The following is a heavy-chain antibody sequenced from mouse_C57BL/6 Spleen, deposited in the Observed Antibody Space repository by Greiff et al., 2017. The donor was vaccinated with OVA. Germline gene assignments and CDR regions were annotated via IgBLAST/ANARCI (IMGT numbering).Heavy chain of an antibody. J-gene: IGHJ3*01. CDR2: IYPGDGDT. V-gene: IGHV1-80*01. Sequence: QVQLQQSGAELVKPGASVKISCKASGYAFSSYWMNWVKQRPGKGLEWIGQIYPGDGDTNYNGKFKGKATLTADKSSSTAYMQLSSLTSEDSAVYFCARKGDYYGSSLAGFAYWGQGTLVTVSA. CDR1: GYAFSSYW. D-gene: IGHD1-1*01. CDR3: ARKGDYYGSSLAGFAY.